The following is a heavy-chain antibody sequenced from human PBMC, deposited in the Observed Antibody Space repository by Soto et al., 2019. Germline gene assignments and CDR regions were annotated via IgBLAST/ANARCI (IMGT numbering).Heavy chain of an antibody. CDR2: IYTGDST. D-gene: IGHD2-2*01. CDR3: ARVPSSSSPFDP. Sequence: PGGSLRLSCAASGFTVSTNYMSWVRQAPGKGLEWVSIIYTGDSTYYADSVKGRFTISRDNSKNTVYLQMNSVRAEDTAVYYCARVPSSSSPFDPWGQGTLVTVSS. J-gene: IGHJ5*02. V-gene: IGHV3-66*01. CDR1: GFTVSTNY.